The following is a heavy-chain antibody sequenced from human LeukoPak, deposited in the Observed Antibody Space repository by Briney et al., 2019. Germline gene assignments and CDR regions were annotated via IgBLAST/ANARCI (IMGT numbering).Heavy chain of an antibody. CDR3: ARFGSSAFDY. CDR1: GGSISSSDFY. V-gene: IGHV4-30-4*01. Sequence: SQTLSHTCTVSGGSISSSDFYWSWIRQTPGKGLEWIGYIFYSGSTYYNPSLKSQITISVDTSKNQFSLKLISVTAADTAVYYCARFGSSAFDYWGQGTLVTVSS. CDR2: IFYSGST. D-gene: IGHD3-16*01. J-gene: IGHJ4*02.